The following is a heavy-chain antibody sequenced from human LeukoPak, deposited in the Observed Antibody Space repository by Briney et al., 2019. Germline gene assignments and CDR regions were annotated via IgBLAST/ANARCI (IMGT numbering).Heavy chain of an antibody. J-gene: IGHJ3*02. V-gene: IGHV3-30*03. CDR2: ISYDGSSK. Sequence: GGSLRLSCAASGFTFSRYGMHWVRQAPGKGLEWVAVISYDGSSKYYADSVKGRFTISRDNSKNTLYLQMNSLRAEDTAVYHCARETYRYYDSSGYYYGKGGAFDIWGQGTMVTVSS. CDR3: ARETYRYYDSSGYYYGKGGAFDI. D-gene: IGHD3-22*01. CDR1: GFTFSRYG.